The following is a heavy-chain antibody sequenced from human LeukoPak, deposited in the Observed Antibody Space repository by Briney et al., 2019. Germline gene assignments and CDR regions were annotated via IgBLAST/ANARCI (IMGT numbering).Heavy chain of an antibody. J-gene: IGHJ5*02. D-gene: IGHD2-8*01. V-gene: IGHV4-59*01. CDR2: TYYSGTT. Sequence: PSETLSLTCSVSGVSSSSSYWSWIRQPTGKGLEWIGYTYYSGTTNYNPSLKSRVTRSIDTPKNQVSLKLSSVTAADTAVYYCARQYGIGPIGVWFDPWGQGTLVTVSS. CDR1: GVSSSSSY. CDR3: ARQYGIGPIGVWFDP.